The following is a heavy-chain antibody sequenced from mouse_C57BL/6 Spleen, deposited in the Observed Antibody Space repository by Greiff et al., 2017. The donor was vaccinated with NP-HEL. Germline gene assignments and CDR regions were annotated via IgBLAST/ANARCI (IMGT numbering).Heavy chain of an antibody. CDR1: GFSLTSYG. V-gene: IGHV2-2*01. D-gene: IGHD2-13*01. J-gene: IGHJ2*01. CDR2: IWSGGST. Sequence: VQLQQSGPGLVQPSQSLSITCTVSGFSLTSYGVHWVRQSPGKGLEWLGVIWSGGSTDYNAAFISRLSISKDNSKSQVFFKMNSLQADDTAIYYCARKGDGDEDFDDWGQGTTLTVSS. CDR3: ARKGDGDEDFDD.